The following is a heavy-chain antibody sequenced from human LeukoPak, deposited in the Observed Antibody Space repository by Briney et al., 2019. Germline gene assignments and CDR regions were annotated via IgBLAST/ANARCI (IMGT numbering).Heavy chain of an antibody. V-gene: IGHV4-34*01. Sequence: SETLSLTCAVYGGSFSGYYWSWIRQPPGKGLEWIGEINHSGSTNYNPSHKSRVTISVDTSKNQFSLKLSSVTAADTAVYYCARGQALYYDYIWGSYRYTGFDYWGQGTLVTVSS. J-gene: IGHJ4*02. D-gene: IGHD3-16*02. CDR2: INHSGST. CDR1: GGSFSGYY. CDR3: ARGQALYYDYIWGSYRYTGFDY.